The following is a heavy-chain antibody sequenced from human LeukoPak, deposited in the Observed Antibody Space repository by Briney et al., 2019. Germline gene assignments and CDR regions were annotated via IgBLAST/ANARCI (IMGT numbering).Heavy chain of an antibody. Sequence: PGGSLRLSCAASGFTFSSYEMNWVRQAPGKGLEWVSYISSSGSTIYYADSVKGRFTISRDNAKNSLYLQMNSLRAEDTAGYYCARGLGAITHFDYWGQGTLVTVSS. CDR1: GFTFSSYE. J-gene: IGHJ4*02. CDR3: ARGLGAITHFDY. CDR2: ISSSGSTI. D-gene: IGHD3-10*01. V-gene: IGHV3-48*03.